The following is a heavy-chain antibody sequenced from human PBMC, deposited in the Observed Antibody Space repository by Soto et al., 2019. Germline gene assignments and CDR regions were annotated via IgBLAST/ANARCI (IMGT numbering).Heavy chain of an antibody. J-gene: IGHJ6*04. CDR1: GGSISSGGYY. CDR3: ARGPYGSGSYYIPDYYYGMDV. D-gene: IGHD3-10*01. Sequence: SETLSLTCTVSGGSISSGGYYWSWIRQHPGKGLEWIGYIYYSGSTYYNPSLKSRVTISVDTSKNQFSLKLSSVTAADTAVYYCARGPYGSGSYYIPDYYYGMDVWGKGTTVTVSS. CDR2: IYYSGST. V-gene: IGHV4-31*03.